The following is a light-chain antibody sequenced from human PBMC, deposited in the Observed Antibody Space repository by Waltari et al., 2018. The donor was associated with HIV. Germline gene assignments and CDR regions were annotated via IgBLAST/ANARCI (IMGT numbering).Light chain of an antibody. V-gene: IGKV2-28*01. J-gene: IGKJ1*01. Sequence: ETVMIQSPLSLPVTPGEPASISCRSSQSLLQSNGYNYLDWYLQKPGQSPQLLIYLGSNRASGVPDRFSGSGSGTDFTLTISRVEAEDVGIYYCMQAVQTPPTFGQGTRVEIK. CDR2: LGS. CDR1: QSLLQSNGYNY. CDR3: MQAVQTPPT.